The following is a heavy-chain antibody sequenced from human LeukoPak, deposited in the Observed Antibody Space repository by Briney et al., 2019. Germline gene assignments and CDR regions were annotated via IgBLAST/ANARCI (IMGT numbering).Heavy chain of an antibody. CDR3: ARSGYYYDSSGYLDY. J-gene: IGHJ4*02. V-gene: IGHV4-39*07. Sequence: SETLSLTCTVSGGSISSYYWGWIRQPPGKGLEWIGSIYYSGSTYYNPSLKSRVTISVDTSKNQFSLKLSSVTAADTAVYYCARSGYYYDSSGYLDYWGQGTLVTVSS. CDR1: GGSISSYY. CDR2: IYYSGST. D-gene: IGHD3-22*01.